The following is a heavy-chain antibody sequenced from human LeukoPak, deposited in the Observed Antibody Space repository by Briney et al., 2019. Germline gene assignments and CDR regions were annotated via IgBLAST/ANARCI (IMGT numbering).Heavy chain of an antibody. CDR1: GASISGDNFS. J-gene: IGHJ6*02. CDR2: IYESGST. CDR3: ARTFLRPPYFHGMDV. Sequence: SQTLSLTCTVSGASISGDNFSWSWIRRPPGKGLEWIGYIYESGSTSYNPSLRSRVTISLDRSQNHFSLKLNSVTAADTAVYYCARTFLRPPYFHGMDVWGQGTTVTVSS. V-gene: IGHV4-30-2*01.